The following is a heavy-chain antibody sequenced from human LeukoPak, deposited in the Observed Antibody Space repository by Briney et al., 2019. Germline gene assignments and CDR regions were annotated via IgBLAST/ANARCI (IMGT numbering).Heavy chain of an antibody. D-gene: IGHD3-16*01. CDR1: GGSFNNFA. J-gene: IGHJ4*02. CDR2: IIPILDTS. Sequence: SVKVSCKASGGSFNNFAINWVRQSPGQGLEWVGRIIPILDTSAYAQKFQGRVTITADESTSTVYMELSSLRSEDTAVYYCAIRSNQVGLMGVWWGQGTLVTASS. V-gene: IGHV1-69*11. CDR3: AIRSNQVGLMGVW.